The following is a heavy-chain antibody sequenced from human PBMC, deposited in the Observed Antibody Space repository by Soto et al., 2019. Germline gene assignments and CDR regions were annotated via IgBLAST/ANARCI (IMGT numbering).Heavy chain of an antibody. CDR3: AREKRSGGSEYYYYGMDV. CDR2: IWYDGSNK. Sequence: GGSLRLSCAASGFTFSSYGMHWVRQAPGKGLEWVAAIWYDGSNKYYADSVKGRFTISRDNSKNTLYLQMNSLRAEDTAVYYCAREKRSGGSEYYYYGMDVWGQGTTVTVSS. D-gene: IGHD2-15*01. CDR1: GFTFSSYG. V-gene: IGHV3-33*01. J-gene: IGHJ6*02.